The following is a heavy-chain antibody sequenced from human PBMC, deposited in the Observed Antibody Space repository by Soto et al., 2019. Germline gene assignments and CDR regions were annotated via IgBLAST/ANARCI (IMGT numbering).Heavy chain of an antibody. V-gene: IGHV4-31*03. CDR3: ARAGYCSSTSCLWFDP. J-gene: IGHJ5*02. D-gene: IGHD2-2*01. Sequence: SETLSLTCTVSGGSISSGGYYWSWIRQHPGKGLEWIGYIYYSGSTYYNPSLKSRVTISVDTSKNQFSLKLSSVTAADTAVYYCARAGYCSSTSCLWFDPWGQGTLVTVSS. CDR2: IYYSGST. CDR1: GGSISSGGYY.